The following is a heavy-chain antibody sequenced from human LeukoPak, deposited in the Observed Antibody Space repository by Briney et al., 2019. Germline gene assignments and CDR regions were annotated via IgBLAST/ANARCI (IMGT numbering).Heavy chain of an antibody. CDR1: DGSISSYY. V-gene: IGHV4-59*01. CDR3: ARGLWFGESYYFDY. CDR2: IYYSGST. J-gene: IGHJ4*02. D-gene: IGHD3-10*01. Sequence: SETLSLTCTVSDGSISSYYWSWIRQPPGKGLVWIGYIYYSGSTNYNPSLKSRVTISVDTSKNQFSLKLSSVTAADTAVYYCARGLWFGESYYFDYWGQGTLVTVSS.